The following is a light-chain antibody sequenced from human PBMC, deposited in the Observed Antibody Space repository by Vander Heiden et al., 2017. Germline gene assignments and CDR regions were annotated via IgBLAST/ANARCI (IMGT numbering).Light chain of an antibody. V-gene: IGLV1-47*01. Sequence: QSVLPQPPSASAPPVHRAVISCSVSCPNFGSNYVYWYQQLPGTAPKLLIYRNNRRPSGVPDRFSGSKSGTSASLAISGLRSEDEADYYCAAWDDSMSGWVFGGGTKLTVL. J-gene: IGLJ3*02. CDR2: RNN. CDR3: AAWDDSMSGWV. CDR1: CPNFGSNY.